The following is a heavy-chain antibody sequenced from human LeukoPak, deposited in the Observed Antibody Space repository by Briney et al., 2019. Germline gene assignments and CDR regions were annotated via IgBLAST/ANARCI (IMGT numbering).Heavy chain of an antibody. V-gene: IGHV4-59*08. J-gene: IGHJ3*01. Sequence: SETLSLTCSVSVVSISRFFWRLVLESPGRGLEWISYVHNSGEINYIPSYKPSLKIRATISVETSNNQFSLQLTSLTATATAVSFCARRRPPFLSASTDYPHAFDVWGQGTRVIVSA. D-gene: IGHD2-8*02. CDR2: VHNSGEINYIP. CDR3: ARRRPPFLSASTDYPHAFDV. CDR1: VVSISRFF.